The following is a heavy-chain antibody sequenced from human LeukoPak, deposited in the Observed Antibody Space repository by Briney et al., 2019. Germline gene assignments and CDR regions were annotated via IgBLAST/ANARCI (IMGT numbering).Heavy chain of an antibody. CDR2: IIPIFGTA. J-gene: IGHJ4*02. CDR3: ARGLLRYFDWLFAG. V-gene: IGHV1-69*13. Sequence: SVKVSCKASGGTFSSYAISWVRQAPGQGLEWMGGIIPIFGTANYAQKFQGRVTITADESTSTAYMKLSSLRSEDTAVYYCARGLLRYFDWLFAGWGQGTLVTVSS. D-gene: IGHD3-9*01. CDR1: GGTFSSYA.